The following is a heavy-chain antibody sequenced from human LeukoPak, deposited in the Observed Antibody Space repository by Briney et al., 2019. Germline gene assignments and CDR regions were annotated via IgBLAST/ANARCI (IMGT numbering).Heavy chain of an antibody. D-gene: IGHD5-12*01. Sequence: GASVKVSCKASGYTFTSYDINWVRQATGQGLEWMGWMNPNSGNTGYAQKFQGRVTMTRNTSISTAYMELSSLRSEDTAVYYCARAASRGYSGYESSFDYWGQGTLVTVSS. V-gene: IGHV1-8*01. CDR1: GYTFTSYD. J-gene: IGHJ4*02. CDR3: ARAASRGYSGYESSFDY. CDR2: MNPNSGNT.